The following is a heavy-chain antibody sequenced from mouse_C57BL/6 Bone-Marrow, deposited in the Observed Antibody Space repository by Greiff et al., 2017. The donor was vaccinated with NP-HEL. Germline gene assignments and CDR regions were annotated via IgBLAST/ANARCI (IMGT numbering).Heavy chain of an antibody. CDR2: IRSKSSNYAT. V-gene: IGHV10-3*01. Sequence: EVQLVESGGGLVQPKGSLKLSCAASGFTFNTYAMHWVRQAPGKGLEWVARIRSKSSNYATYYADSVKDRFTISRDDSQSMLYLQMNNLKTEDTAMYYCVRGDTTVVAHWYFDVWGTGTTVTVSS. CDR1: GFTFNTYA. D-gene: IGHD1-1*01. CDR3: VRGDTTVVAHWYFDV. J-gene: IGHJ1*03.